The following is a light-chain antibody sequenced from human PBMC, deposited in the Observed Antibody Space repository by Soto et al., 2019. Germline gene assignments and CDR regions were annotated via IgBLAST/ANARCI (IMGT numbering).Light chain of an antibody. J-gene: IGKJ1*01. CDR3: QQYDKSPWT. CDR1: QSVNTNS. V-gene: IGKV3-20*01. Sequence: NVLAQSPGTPSLSPGESATLSLRVSQSVNTNSLVWYQQRPGQAPRLVIYGASSRATGIPDRFSGSGSGTDFTLTISGLEPEDFAVYYCQQYDKSPWTFGQGTKVDI. CDR2: GAS.